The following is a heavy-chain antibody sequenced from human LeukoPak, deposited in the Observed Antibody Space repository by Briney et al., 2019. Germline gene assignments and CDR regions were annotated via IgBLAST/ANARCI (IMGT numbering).Heavy chain of an antibody. D-gene: IGHD1-26*01. CDR2: ISSSGSTI. CDR3: ARLRGLYSGTYRYQTAFEF. Sequence: PGGSLRLSCAASGFTFSGYGMNWVRQAPGKGLEWVSYISSSGSTIYYADSVKGRFTISRDNAKNSLYLQMNSLRVEDTSVYYCARLRGLYSGTYRYQTAFEFWGQGSLLTVSS. V-gene: IGHV3-48*04. CDR1: GFTFSGYG. J-gene: IGHJ4*02.